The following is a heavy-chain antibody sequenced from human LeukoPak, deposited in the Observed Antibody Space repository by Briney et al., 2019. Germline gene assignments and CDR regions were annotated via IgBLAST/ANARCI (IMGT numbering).Heavy chain of an antibody. Sequence: SETLSLTCTVSGGSLSSYYWSWIRQPPGKGLEWIGYIYYSGSTNYNPSLKSRVTISVDTSKNQFSLKLSSVTAADTAVYYCARVPLETAGAFDIWDQGTMVTVSS. CDR3: ARVPLETAGAFDI. V-gene: IGHV4-59*01. J-gene: IGHJ3*02. CDR1: GGSLSSYY. CDR2: IYYSGST. D-gene: IGHD1-1*01.